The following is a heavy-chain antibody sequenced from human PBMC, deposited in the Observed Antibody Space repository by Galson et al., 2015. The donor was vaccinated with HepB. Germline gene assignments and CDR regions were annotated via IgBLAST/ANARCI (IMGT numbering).Heavy chain of an antibody. D-gene: IGHD2-2*01. CDR1: GYSFTSYW. V-gene: IGHV5-51*03. CDR3: ARETRGLPAARLHYYYMDV. CDR2: IYPGDSDT. J-gene: IGHJ6*03. Sequence: QSGAEVKKPGESLKISCKGSGYSFTSYWIGWVRQMPGKGLEWMGIIYPGDSDTRYSPSFQGQVTISADKSISTAYLQWSSLKASDTAMYYCARETRGLPAARLHYYYMDVWGKGTTVTVSS.